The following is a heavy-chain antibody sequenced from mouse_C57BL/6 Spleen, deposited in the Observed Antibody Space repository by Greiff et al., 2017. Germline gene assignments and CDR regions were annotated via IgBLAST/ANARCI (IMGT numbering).Heavy chain of an antibody. CDR3: ARNSNYLYYFDY. CDR2: INPNNGGT. J-gene: IGHJ2*01. Sequence: EVKLMESGPELVKPGASVKIPCKASGYTFTDYNMDWVKQSHGKSLEWIGDINPNNGGTIYNQKFKGKATLTVDKSSSTAYMELRSLTSEDTAVYYCARNSNYLYYFDYWGQGTTLTVSS. V-gene: IGHV1-18*01. D-gene: IGHD2-5*01. CDR1: GYTFTDYN.